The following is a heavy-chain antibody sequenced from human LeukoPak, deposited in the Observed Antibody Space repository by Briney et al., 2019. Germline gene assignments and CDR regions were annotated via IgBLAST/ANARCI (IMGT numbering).Heavy chain of an antibody. D-gene: IGHD3-10*01. CDR3: AREASGSGNEWPYYFDY. CDR1: GFTFSSYW. CDR2: IKQDGSEK. J-gene: IGHJ4*02. Sequence: PGGSLRLSCAASGFTFSSYWMSWVRQAPGKGLEWVANIKQDGSEKYYVDSVKGRFTISRDNAKNSLYLQMNSLRAEDTAVYYCAREASGSGNEWPYYFDYWGQGTLVTVSS. V-gene: IGHV3-7*03.